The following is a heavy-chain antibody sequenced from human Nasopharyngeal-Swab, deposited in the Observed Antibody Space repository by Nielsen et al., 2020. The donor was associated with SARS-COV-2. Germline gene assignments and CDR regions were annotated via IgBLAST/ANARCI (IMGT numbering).Heavy chain of an antibody. J-gene: IGHJ4*02. CDR2: IRYDGSNK. CDR1: GFTFSSYG. CDR3: AKVDAAAASFDY. D-gene: IGHD6-13*01. Sequence: GESLKISCAASGFTFSSYGMHWVRQAPGKGLEWVAFIRYDGSNKYYADSVKGRFTISRDNSKNTLYLQMNSLRAEDTAVYYCAKVDAAAASFDYWGQGTLVTVSS. V-gene: IGHV3-30*02.